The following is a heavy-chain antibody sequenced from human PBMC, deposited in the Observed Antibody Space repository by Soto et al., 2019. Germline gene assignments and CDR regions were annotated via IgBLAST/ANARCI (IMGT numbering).Heavy chain of an antibody. Sequence: QVQLVESGGGVVQPGRSLRLSCAASGFTFSTYGMHWVRQAPGKGLEWVAVISYDGSNKYYADSVKGRFTISRDNAKNTLYLQMSSLRAEDTAVYYCAKGLSHSVIDYWGQGTLVTVSS. J-gene: IGHJ4*02. CDR2: ISYDGSNK. D-gene: IGHD5-18*01. V-gene: IGHV3-30*18. CDR1: GFTFSTYG. CDR3: AKGLSHSVIDY.